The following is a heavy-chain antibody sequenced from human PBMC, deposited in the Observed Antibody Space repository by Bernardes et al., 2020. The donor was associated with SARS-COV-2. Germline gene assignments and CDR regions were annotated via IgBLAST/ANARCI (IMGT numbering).Heavy chain of an antibody. CDR3: ARGTGNYGDWDH. J-gene: IGHJ4*02. V-gene: IGHV3-74*01. D-gene: IGHD1-7*01. CDR1: GFTFSGYW. Sequence: GRSLRLSCSASGFTFSGYWMHWVRQAPGKGRVWVARFKTEGSNTHYAGAVKGRITISRDNVNNNLFLQMHKLRVEDTAVYYCARGTGNYGDWDHWRLGALVTVSS. CDR2: FKTEGSNT.